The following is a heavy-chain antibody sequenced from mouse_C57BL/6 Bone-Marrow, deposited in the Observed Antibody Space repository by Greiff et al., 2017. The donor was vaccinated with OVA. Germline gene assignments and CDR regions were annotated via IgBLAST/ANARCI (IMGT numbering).Heavy chain of an antibody. CDR3: ARPLLYYYAMDY. V-gene: IGHV5-6*01. CDR2: ISSGGSYT. J-gene: IGHJ4*01. Sequence: EVMLVESGGDLVKPGGSLKLSCAASGFTFSSYGMSWVRQTPDKRLEWVATISSGGSYTYSPDSVKGRFTIARDNAKNTRYLQMSSLKSEDTAMYDCARPLLYYYAMDYWGQGTSVTVSS. CDR1: GFTFSSYG. D-gene: IGHD2-1*01.